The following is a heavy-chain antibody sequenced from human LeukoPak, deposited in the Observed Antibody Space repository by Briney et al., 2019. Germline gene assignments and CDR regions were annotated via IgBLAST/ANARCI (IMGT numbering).Heavy chain of an antibody. V-gene: IGHV3-7*01. D-gene: IGHD2-15*01. CDR1: GFTLSSYW. CDR2: IKQDGSEK. Sequence: GGSLRLPCAASGFTLSSYWMSWVRQAPGKGLEWVANIKQDGSEKYYVDSVKGRFTISRDNAKNSLYLQMNSLRAEDTAVYYCARDGGRGDFSNWGQGTLVTVSS. CDR3: ARDGGRGDFSN. J-gene: IGHJ4*02.